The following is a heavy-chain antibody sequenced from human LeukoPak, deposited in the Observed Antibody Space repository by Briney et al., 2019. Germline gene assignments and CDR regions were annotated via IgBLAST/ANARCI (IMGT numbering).Heavy chain of an antibody. D-gene: IGHD1-26*01. CDR1: GFSLDSYW. Sequence: GGSLRLSCAASGFSLDSYWMHWVRQAPGKGLVWVSRINAEATNPPYADSVKGRFTISRDNAKNSLYLQMTSLRPEDTALYYCAKHLRATNTYIFFGLDVWGQGTTVTVSS. CDR2: INAEATNP. J-gene: IGHJ6*02. CDR3: AKHLRATNTYIFFGLDV. V-gene: IGHV3-74*01.